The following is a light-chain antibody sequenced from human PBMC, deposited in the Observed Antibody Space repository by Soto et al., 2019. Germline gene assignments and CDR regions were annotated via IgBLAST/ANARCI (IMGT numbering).Light chain of an antibody. J-gene: IGKJ4*01. CDR3: QQYKNWLALT. Sequence: EIVMTQSPATLSVSPGERATLSCRASQRLSSNLAWYQQKPGQAPRLLIYGVSTRATGIPARFSGSGSGTEFTLTISSLQSADSAAYYCQQYKNWLALTFGGGTKVEIK. CDR1: QRLSSN. V-gene: IGKV3-15*01. CDR2: GVS.